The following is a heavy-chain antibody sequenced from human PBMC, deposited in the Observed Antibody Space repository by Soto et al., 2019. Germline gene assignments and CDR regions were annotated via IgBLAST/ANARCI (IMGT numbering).Heavy chain of an antibody. V-gene: IGHV1-18*01. CDR2: ISAYNGNT. D-gene: IGHD5-18*01. CDR3: ARDLDKAMVAYYYYGMDV. Sequence: XSVKVSCYSSGNPFTSYGISWVRQAPGQGLEWMGWISAYNGNTNYAQKLQGRVTMTTDTSTSTAYMELRSLRSDDTAVYYCARDLDKAMVAYYYYGMDVWGQGTTVTVSS. J-gene: IGHJ6*02. CDR1: GNPFTSYG.